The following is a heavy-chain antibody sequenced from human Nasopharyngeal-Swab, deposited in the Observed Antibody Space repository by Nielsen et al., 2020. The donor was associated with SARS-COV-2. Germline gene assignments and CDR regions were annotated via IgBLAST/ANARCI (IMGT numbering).Heavy chain of an antibody. J-gene: IGHJ4*02. V-gene: IGHV3-73*01. D-gene: IGHD2-2*01. CDR3: TRRSGYCSSTSCRGGDY. Sequence: GESLKIYCAASGFTFRGSAMHWVRQASGKGREGVGRIRSKANSYATAYAASVKGRFTISRDDSKNTAYLQMNSLKTEDTAVYYCTRRSGYCSSTSCRGGDYWGQGTLVTVSS. CDR1: GFTFRGSA. CDR2: IRSKANSYAT.